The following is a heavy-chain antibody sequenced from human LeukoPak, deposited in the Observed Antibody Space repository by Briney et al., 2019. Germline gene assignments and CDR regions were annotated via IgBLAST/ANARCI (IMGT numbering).Heavy chain of an antibody. CDR1: GFTVSSSF. J-gene: IGHJ4*02. D-gene: IGHD3-10*01. CDR3: AKVLLLLWYGELRELDY. CDR2: VYSGGGT. V-gene: IGHV3-53*01. Sequence: GESLRLSCAASGFTVSSSFTSWVRLAPGKGLEWVSVVYSGGGTDNADSVKGRFTISRDDSQNTMYLQMNSLRAEDTAVYYCAKVLLLLWYGELRELDYWGQGTLVTVSS.